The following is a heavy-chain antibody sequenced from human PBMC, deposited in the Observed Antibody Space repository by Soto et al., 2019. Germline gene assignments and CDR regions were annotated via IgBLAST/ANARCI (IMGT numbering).Heavy chain of an antibody. J-gene: IGHJ4*02. D-gene: IGHD1-1*01. Sequence: GASVKVSCKVSGYTLTELSMHWVRQAPGKGLEWMGGFDPEDGETIYAQKFQGRVTMTEDTSTDTAYMELSSLRSEDTAVYYCATDPSTTGSMFYWGQGTLVTVS. CDR3: ATDPSTTGSMFY. CDR2: FDPEDGET. V-gene: IGHV1-24*01. CDR1: GYTLTELS.